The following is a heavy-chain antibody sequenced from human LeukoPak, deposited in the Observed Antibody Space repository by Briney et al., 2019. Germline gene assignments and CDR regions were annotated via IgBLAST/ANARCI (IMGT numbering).Heavy chain of an antibody. CDR3: ARPQRDGDYYFDY. CDR1: GGSIRSSGYF. Sequence: SETLSLTCTVSGGSIRSSGYFWGWIRQPPGKGLEWVGNIHYSGSTYYNPSLKSRVTISVDTSKNQFSLKLSSVTAADTAVYYCARPQRDGDYYFDYLGQGTLVTVSS. V-gene: IGHV4-39*01. J-gene: IGHJ4*02. CDR2: IHYSGST. D-gene: IGHD4-17*01.